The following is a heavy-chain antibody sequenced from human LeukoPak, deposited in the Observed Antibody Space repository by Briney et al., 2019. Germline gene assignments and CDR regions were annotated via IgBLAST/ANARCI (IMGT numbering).Heavy chain of an antibody. CDR3: ARESRALEWLLNYYYMDV. J-gene: IGHJ6*03. V-gene: IGHV4-39*07. D-gene: IGHD3-3*01. CDR2: IYYSGST. CDR1: GGSISSSSYY. Sequence: SETLSLTCSVSGGSISSSSYYWGWIRQPPGKGLEWIGSIYYSGSTYYNPSLKSRVTISVDTSKNQFSLKLSSVTAADTAVYYCARESRALEWLLNYYYMDVWGKGTAVTVSS.